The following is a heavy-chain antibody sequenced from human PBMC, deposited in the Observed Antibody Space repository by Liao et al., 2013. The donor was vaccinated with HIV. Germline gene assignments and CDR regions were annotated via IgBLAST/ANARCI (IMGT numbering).Heavy chain of an antibody. CDR2: INHGGYT. J-gene: IGHJ4*02. V-gene: IGHV4-34*01. Sequence: QVQLQQWGAGLLKPSETLSLTCAVYGGSFSGYYWSWIRQPPGKGLEWIGEINHGGYTNYNPSLKSRVTISVDTSKNQFSLKLSSLTAADTAVYYCARGKGSSQELLDYWGQGTLVTVSS. CDR3: ARGKGSSQELLDY. D-gene: IGHD1-7*01. CDR1: GGSFSGYY.